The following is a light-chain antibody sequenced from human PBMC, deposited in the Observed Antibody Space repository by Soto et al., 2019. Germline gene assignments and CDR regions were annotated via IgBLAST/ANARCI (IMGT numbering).Light chain of an antibody. Sequence: QSVLTQPRSVSGSPGQSVTISCTGTSSDVGRYDYVSWYQQYPGEAPKLIIYDVTERPSGVPDRFSGSKSGNTASLTISGLRAEDEAAYSCCSFAGSYSYVFGGGTKVTVL. CDR3: CSFAGSYSYV. CDR1: SSDVGRYDY. J-gene: IGLJ1*01. CDR2: DVT. V-gene: IGLV2-11*01.